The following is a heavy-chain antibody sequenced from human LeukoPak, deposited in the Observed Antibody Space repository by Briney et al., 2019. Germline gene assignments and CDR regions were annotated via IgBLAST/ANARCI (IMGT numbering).Heavy chain of an antibody. Sequence: ASVKVSCKASGYTFTSYGISWVRQAPGQGLEWMGWISAYNGKTNYAQKLQGRVTMTTDTSTRTAYMELRSLRSDDTAVYYCARGEVGSSWYLVPTTNWFDPWGQGTLVTVSS. J-gene: IGHJ5*02. CDR1: GYTFTSYG. V-gene: IGHV1-18*01. CDR2: ISAYNGKT. CDR3: ARGEVGSSWYLVPTTNWFDP. D-gene: IGHD6-13*01.